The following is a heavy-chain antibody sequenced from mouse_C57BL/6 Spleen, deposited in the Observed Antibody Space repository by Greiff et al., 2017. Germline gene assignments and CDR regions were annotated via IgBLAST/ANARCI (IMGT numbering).Heavy chain of an antibody. CDR2: ISDGGSYT. D-gene: IGHD2-4*01. Sequence: DVQLVESGGGLVKPGGSLKLSCAASGFTFSSYAMSWVRQTPEKRLEWVATISDGGSYTYYPDNVKGRFTISRDNAKNNLYLQMSHLKSEDTAMYYCARETYYDYDGYAMDYWGQGTSVTVSS. J-gene: IGHJ4*01. CDR1: GFTFSSYA. CDR3: ARETYYDYDGYAMDY. V-gene: IGHV5-4*01.